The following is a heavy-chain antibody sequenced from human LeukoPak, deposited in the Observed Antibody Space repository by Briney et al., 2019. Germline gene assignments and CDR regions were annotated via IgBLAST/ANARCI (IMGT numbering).Heavy chain of an antibody. CDR3: ARDKAVTTEVTQHFQH. CDR1: GYTFTNYG. CDR2: ISAYNGHT. V-gene: IGHV1-18*01. D-gene: IGHD4-23*01. Sequence: ASVKVSCKASGYTFTNYGFSWVRQAPGQGLEWMGWISAYNGHTDYAQKFQFRVTMTTDTSTSTAYMELRSLRSDDTAVYYCARDKAVTTEVTQHFQHWGQGTLVTVSS. J-gene: IGHJ1*01.